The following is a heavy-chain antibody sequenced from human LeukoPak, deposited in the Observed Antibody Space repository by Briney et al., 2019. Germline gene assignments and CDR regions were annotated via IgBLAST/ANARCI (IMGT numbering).Heavy chain of an antibody. D-gene: IGHD3-9*01. V-gene: IGHV3-73*01. Sequence: GGSLRLSCAASGFTFSGSVMHWVRQASGKGLEWVGRIRSKANSYATAYAASVKGRFTISRDDSKNTAYLQMNSLRAEDTAVYYCARDCYDILTEGVYYFDYWGQGTLVTVSS. J-gene: IGHJ4*02. CDR3: ARDCYDILTEGVYYFDY. CDR1: GFTFSGSV. CDR2: IRSKANSYAT.